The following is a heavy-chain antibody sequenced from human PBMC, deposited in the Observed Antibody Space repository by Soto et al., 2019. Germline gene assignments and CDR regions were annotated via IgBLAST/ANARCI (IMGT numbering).Heavy chain of an antibody. D-gene: IGHD4-17*01. J-gene: IGHJ1*01. CDR1: GFTFSDYY. V-gene: IGHV3-11*01. CDR2: ISSSGSTI. CDR3: AREMYGDYVRGVYFQH. Sequence: GGSLRLSCAASGFTFSDYYMSWIRQAPGKGLEWVSYISSSGSTIYYADSVKGRFTISRDNAKNSLYLQMNSLRAEDTAVYYCAREMYGDYVRGVYFQHWGQGTLVTVSS.